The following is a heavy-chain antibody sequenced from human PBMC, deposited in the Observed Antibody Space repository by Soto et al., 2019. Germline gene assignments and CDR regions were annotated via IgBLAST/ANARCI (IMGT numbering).Heavy chain of an antibody. V-gene: IGHV4-59*08. Sequence: SETLSLTCTVSGGSISSYYWSWIRQPPGKGLEWIGYIYYSGSTNYNPSLKSRVTISVDTSKNQFPLKLSSVTAADTAVYYCARGNKRVRGVTRAFDYWGQGTLVTVSS. CDR3: ARGNKRVRGVTRAFDY. D-gene: IGHD3-10*01. J-gene: IGHJ4*02. CDR1: GGSISSYY. CDR2: IYYSGST.